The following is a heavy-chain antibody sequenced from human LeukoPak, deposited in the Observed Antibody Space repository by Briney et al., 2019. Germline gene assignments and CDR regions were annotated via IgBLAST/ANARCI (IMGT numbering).Heavy chain of an antibody. J-gene: IGHJ4*02. Sequence: GGSLRLSCAASGFSFSSYGMHWVRQAPGKGLEWVAVIWFDGSNKYYAESVKGRFTISRDNSKNTLYLQMNSLRAEDTAVYFCARVYPLRVPAAMDYWGQGTLVTVSS. CDR2: IWFDGSNK. V-gene: IGHV3-33*01. CDR1: GFSFSSYG. CDR3: ARVYPLRVPAAMDY. D-gene: IGHD2-2*01.